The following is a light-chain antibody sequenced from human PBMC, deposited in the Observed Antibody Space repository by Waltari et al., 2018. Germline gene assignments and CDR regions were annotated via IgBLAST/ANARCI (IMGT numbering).Light chain of an antibody. CDR2: GAS. CDR1: QGVSSN. J-gene: IGKJ1*01. V-gene: IGKV3-15*01. Sequence: EIVMTQSPATLSVSPGERATLSCRASQGVSSNLAWYQQKPGQAPRLLIYGASTRATGIPARFSGSGSGTEFTLTISSLQSEDFGVYYCHQYNNWWTFGQGTKVEIK. CDR3: HQYNNWWT.